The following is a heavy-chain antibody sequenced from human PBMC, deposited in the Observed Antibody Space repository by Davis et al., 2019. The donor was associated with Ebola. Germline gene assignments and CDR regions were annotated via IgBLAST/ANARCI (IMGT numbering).Heavy chain of an antibody. Sequence: PGGSLRLSCAASGFTFRSYGMQWVRQAPGKGLQWVAVISYDGSNKNYLESVKGRFTISRDNSKNTVSLQMNSLSGDDTAVYYCARGWFRGSFDYWGQGTPVTVSS. J-gene: IGHJ4*02. D-gene: IGHD3-10*01. CDR1: GFTFRSYG. V-gene: IGHV3-30*03. CDR3: ARGWFRGSFDY. CDR2: ISYDGSNK.